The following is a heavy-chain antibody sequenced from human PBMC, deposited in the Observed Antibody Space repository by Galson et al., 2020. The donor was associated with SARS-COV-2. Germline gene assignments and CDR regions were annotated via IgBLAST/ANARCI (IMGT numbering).Heavy chain of an antibody. D-gene: IGHD2-15*01. J-gene: IGHJ6*02. CDR1: GGSFSGYY. V-gene: IGHV4-34*01. CDR3: ASGYVVGAATAGYYYYYGMDV. Sequence: SETLSLTCAVYGGSFSGYYWSWIRQPPGKGLEWIGEINHSGSTNYNPSLKSRVTITVNTTKNQFSLKLSAVTAADTAVYYCASGYVVGAATAGYYYYYGMDVWGQGTTVTVSS. CDR2: INHSGST.